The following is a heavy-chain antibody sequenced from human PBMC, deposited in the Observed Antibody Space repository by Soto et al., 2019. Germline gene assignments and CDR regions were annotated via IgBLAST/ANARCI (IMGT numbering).Heavy chain of an antibody. Sequence: SETLVLTFAVDGGSFRWYYWRWIHQPPGKGLAGLGEINHVGITNYNPSLKCRVSIPVDTSKNQFSLKLSSVTAADTAVYYCERGHDFWGGRQYPIEGWGQGTLVA. D-gene: IGHD3-3*01. J-gene: IGHJ4*02. CDR2: INHVGIT. CDR1: GGSFRWYY. V-gene: IGHV4-34*01. CDR3: ERGHDFWGGRQYPIEG.